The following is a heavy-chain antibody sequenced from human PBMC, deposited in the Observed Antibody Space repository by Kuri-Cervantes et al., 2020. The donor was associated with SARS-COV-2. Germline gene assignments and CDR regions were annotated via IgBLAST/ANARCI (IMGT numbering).Heavy chain of an antibody. V-gene: IGHV3-30*02. CDR1: GFTLSDYD. CDR2: LRHDARNR. D-gene: IGHD2-2*02. CDR3: ARDKSLPAAIYVNYYYYGMDV. Sequence: GESLKISCAASGFTLSDYDMHWVRQAPGKGLEWVAFLRHDARNRLYADSVEGRFTISRDKSENTLFLQMDNLRAEDTAVYYCARDKSLPAAIYVNYYYYGMDVWGQGTTVTVSS. J-gene: IGHJ6*02.